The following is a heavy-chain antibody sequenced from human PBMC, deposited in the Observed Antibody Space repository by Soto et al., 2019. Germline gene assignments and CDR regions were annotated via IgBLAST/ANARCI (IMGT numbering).Heavy chain of an antibody. J-gene: IGHJ5*02. CDR2: INPNSGNT. V-gene: IGHV1-2*02. Sequence: ASVKVSCKASGYTFTGYYMHWVRQAPGQGLEWMGWINPNSGNTRYAQKFQGRVTMTRDTSISTAYMELTRVRSDDTAVYYCARDAGGSYNCFDPWGQGTLVTVSS. CDR3: ARDAGGSYNCFDP. CDR1: GYTFTGYY. D-gene: IGHD3-10*01.